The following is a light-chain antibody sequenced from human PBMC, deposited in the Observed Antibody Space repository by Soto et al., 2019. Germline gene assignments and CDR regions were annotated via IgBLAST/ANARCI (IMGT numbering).Light chain of an antibody. V-gene: IGKV3D-20*01. CDR2: DAS. J-gene: IGKJ5*01. Sequence: ETVLTQSPGTLSLSPGARVPLSCGASQSVSSRFLAWYQQKPGRAPRVLIYDASTGATGVPDRFSGSGSGTDFTLTISRLEPEDFAVYYCQQYGGSPVTFGQGTRLEIK. CDR3: QQYGGSPVT. CDR1: QSVSSRF.